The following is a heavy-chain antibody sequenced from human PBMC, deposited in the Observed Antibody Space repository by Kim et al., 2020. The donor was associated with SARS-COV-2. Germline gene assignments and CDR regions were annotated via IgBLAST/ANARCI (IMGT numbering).Heavy chain of an antibody. J-gene: IGHJ6*02. D-gene: IGHD3-10*01. CDR2: INHSGST. CDR3: ARGYDMVRGVIGYYYYYGMDV. CDR1: GGSFSGYY. Sequence: SETLSLTCAVYGGSFSGYYWSWIRQPPGKGLEWIGEINHSGSTNYNPSLKSRVTISVDTSKNQFSLKLSSVTAADTAVYYCARGYDMVRGVIGYYYYYGMDVWGQGTTVTVSS. V-gene: IGHV4-34*01.